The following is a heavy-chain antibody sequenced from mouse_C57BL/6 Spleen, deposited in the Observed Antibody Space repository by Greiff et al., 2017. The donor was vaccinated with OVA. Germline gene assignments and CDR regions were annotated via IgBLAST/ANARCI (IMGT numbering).Heavy chain of an antibody. D-gene: IGHD4-1*01. CDR1: GFSLTSYG. Sequence: VKLMESGPGLVQPSQCLSITCTVSGFSLTSYGVHWVRQSPGQGLEWLGVIWSGGSTAYTAAFISRLSISKDNSKSQVFLKMNSLQADDTAIYYCARNMELTGTTWFAYWGQGTLVTVSA. CDR3: ARNMELTGTTWFAY. CDR2: IWSGGST. J-gene: IGHJ3*01. V-gene: IGHV2-2*01.